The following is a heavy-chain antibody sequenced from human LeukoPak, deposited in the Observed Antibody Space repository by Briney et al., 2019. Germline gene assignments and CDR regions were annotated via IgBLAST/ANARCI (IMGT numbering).Heavy chain of an antibody. V-gene: IGHV5-51*01. D-gene: IGHD3-10*01. CDR2: IYPGDSDT. J-gene: IGHJ5*02. CDR1: GYSFTSYW. CDR3: ARAYVEYSYGSGSSSWFDL. Sequence: GESLKISCKGSGYSFTSYWIGWGRQMPGKGLEGMGMIYPGDSDTRYSPSFQGQVTISADKSISTAYLQWRSLNASDTAMYYCARAYVEYSYGSGSSSWFDLWGQGPLVRVSS.